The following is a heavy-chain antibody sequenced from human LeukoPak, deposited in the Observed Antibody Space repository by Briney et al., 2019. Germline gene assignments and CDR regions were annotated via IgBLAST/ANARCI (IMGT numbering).Heavy chain of an antibody. Sequence: SETLSLTCTVSGGSISSGGHYWSWIRQHPGKGLEWIGYIYYSGSTYYNPSLKSRVTISVDTSKNQFSLKLSSVTAADTAVYYCARDGYYYDSSGYYYFDYWGQGTLVTVSS. CDR1: GGSISSGGHY. CDR2: IYYSGST. J-gene: IGHJ4*02. D-gene: IGHD3-22*01. V-gene: IGHV4-31*03. CDR3: ARDGYYYDSSGYYYFDY.